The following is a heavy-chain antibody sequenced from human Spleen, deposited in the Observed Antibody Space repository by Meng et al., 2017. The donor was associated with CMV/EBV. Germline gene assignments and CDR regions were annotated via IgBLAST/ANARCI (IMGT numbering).Heavy chain of an antibody. Sequence: ESLKISCVASGFTFRSYWMYWVRQVPGEGLTWVTRMNSDGTSTYYADSVKGRFTVSRDNAMNTLYLQINSLRPEDTAVYYCARDLFPNYYYYGLDVWGQGTTVTVSS. CDR1: GFTFRSYW. CDR2: MNSDGTST. V-gene: IGHV3-74*01. J-gene: IGHJ6*02. CDR3: ARDLFPNYYYYGLDV.